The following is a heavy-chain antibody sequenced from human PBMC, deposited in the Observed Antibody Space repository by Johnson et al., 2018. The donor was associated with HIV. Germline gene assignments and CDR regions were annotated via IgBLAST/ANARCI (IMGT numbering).Heavy chain of an antibody. CDR2: VYSGGTT. J-gene: IGHJ3*02. CDR3: AKDMSRVVTPWAVSFDI. D-gene: IGHD4-23*01. V-gene: IGHV3-66*02. CDR1: GFTVSSNY. Sequence: VQLVESGGGLVQPGGSLRLSCAASGFTVSSNYMSWVRQAPGKGLESVSVVYSGGTTHYADSVKGRFTISRDNSKISLYLQMDSLRAEDTAVYYCAKDMSRVVTPWAVSFDIWGQGTMVTVSS.